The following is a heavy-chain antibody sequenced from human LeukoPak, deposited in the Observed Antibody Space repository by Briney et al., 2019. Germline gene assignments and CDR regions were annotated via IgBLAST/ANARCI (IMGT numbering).Heavy chain of an antibody. CDR2: MTSSSSSI. CDR3: ASSLSGASGY. V-gene: IGHV3-21*01. D-gene: IGHD7-27*01. Sequence: GGSLRLSCATSGFSFSTYTMNWVRQAPGKGLEWVSSMTSSSSSIYYADSVKGRFTISRDNAKNSLYLQMNGLRAEDTAVYYCASSLSGASGYWGQGTLVTVSS. CDR1: GFSFSTYT. J-gene: IGHJ4*02.